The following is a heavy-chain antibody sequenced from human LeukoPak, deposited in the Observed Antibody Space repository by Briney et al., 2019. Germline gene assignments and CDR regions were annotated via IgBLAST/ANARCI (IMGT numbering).Heavy chain of an antibody. V-gene: IGHV3-48*01. CDR2: ISSSSTI. CDR1: GFTFSSYS. J-gene: IGHJ5*02. CDR3: ARVATRLDWFDP. D-gene: IGHD3-9*01. Sequence: GGSLRLSCAASGFTFSSYSMNWVRQAPGKGLEWVSYISSSSTIYYADSVKGRFTISRDNAKNSLYLQMNSLRAEDTAVYYCARVATRLDWFDPWGQGTLVTVSS.